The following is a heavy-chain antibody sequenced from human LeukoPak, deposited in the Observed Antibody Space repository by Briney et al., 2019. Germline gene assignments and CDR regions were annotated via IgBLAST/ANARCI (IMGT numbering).Heavy chain of an antibody. J-gene: IGHJ4*02. CDR1: GGTFSSYA. V-gene: IGHV1-69*05. CDR2: IIPIFGTA. Sequence: SVKVSCKASGGTFSSYAISWVRQAPGQGLEWMGGIIPIFGTANYAQKFQGRVTITTDESTSTAYMELSSLRSEDTAVYYCARGPNPQLWSGYYTFDYWGQGTLVTVSS. D-gene: IGHD3-3*01. CDR3: ARGPNPQLWSGYYTFDY.